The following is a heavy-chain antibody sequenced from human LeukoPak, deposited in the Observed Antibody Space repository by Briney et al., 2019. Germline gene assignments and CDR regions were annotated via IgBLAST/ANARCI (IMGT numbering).Heavy chain of an antibody. D-gene: IGHD3-22*01. CDR3: ARARYYYDSSGYMDRFDY. J-gene: IGHJ4*02. CDR2: IHHSGST. Sequence: KPSETLSLTCAVYGGSFSGYYWSWIRQPPGKGLEWIGEIHHSGSTNYNPSLKSRVTISVDTSKNQFSLKLSSVTAADTAVYYCARARYYYDSSGYMDRFDYWGQGTLVTVSS. CDR1: GGSFSGYY. V-gene: IGHV4-34*01.